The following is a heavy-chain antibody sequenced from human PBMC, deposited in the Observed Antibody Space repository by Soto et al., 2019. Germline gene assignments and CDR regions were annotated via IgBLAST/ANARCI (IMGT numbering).Heavy chain of an antibody. CDR1: GVTFSSHG. J-gene: IGHJ6*02. V-gene: IGHV3-30*03. CDR2: ISSDGSKE. CDR3: ARERGYSGYEKYGMDV. D-gene: IGHD5-12*01. Sequence: PGGSLRLSCAASGVTFSSHGMHWARQAPGKGLEWVALISSDGSKEYYADSVKGRFTISRDNSKNTLYLQMNSLRAEDTAVYYCARERGYSGYEKYGMDVWGQGTTVTVSS.